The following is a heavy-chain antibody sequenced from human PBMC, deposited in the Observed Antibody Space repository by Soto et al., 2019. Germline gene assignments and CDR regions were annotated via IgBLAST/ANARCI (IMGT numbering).Heavy chain of an antibody. D-gene: IGHD3-10*01. V-gene: IGHV4-39*01. CDR1: RGSISSSPYY. Sequence: SDTLSLTCTVSRGSISSSPYYWGWIRQPPGKGLEWIGSIYYSGSTYYNPSLKSRVTISVDTSKNQFSLKLSSVTAADTAVYYCARPGGYGSGSYLNWLDPWGQGTLVTVS. J-gene: IGHJ5*02. CDR2: IYYSGST. CDR3: ARPGGYGSGSYLNWLDP.